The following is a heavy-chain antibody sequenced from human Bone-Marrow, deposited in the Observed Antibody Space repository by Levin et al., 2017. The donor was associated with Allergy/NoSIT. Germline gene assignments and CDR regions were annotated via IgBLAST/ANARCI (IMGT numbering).Heavy chain of an antibody. V-gene: IGHV3-30*03. J-gene: IGHJ5*01. CDR1: GFSLRGYG. CDR2: ISYDGGKE. CDR3: ARNRGEAVAGPYWFDS. Sequence: GGSLRLSCTASGFSLRGYGMHWVRQAPGKGLEWMAVISYDGGKENYADSAKGRFTISRDNSKNTLYLQMNSLREDDTAVYYCARNRGEAVAGPYWFDSWGQGTLVTVSS. D-gene: IGHD6-19*01.